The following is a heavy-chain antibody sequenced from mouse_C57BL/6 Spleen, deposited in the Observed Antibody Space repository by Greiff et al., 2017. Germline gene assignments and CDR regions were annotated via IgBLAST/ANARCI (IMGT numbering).Heavy chain of an antibody. CDR2: IYPGDGDT. J-gene: IGHJ2*01. V-gene: IGHV1-80*01. CDR3: ASPYGNYGGYFDY. CDR1: GYAFSSYW. D-gene: IGHD2-1*01. Sequence: VQLQESGAELVKPGASVKISCKASGYAFSSYWMNWVKQRPGKGLEWIGQIYPGDGDTNYNGKFKGKATLTADKSSSTAYMQLSSLTSEDSAVYFCASPYGNYGGYFDYWGQGTTLTVSS.